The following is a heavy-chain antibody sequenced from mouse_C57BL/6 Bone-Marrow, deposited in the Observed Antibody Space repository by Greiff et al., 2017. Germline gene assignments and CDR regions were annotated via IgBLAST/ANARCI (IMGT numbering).Heavy chain of an antibody. CDR3: ARDYYGSSVPLYWYFDV. J-gene: IGHJ1*03. V-gene: IGHV3-6*01. CDR2: ISYDGSN. D-gene: IGHD1-1*01. Sequence: EVKLVESGPGLVKPSQSLSLTCSVTGYSITSGYYWNWIRQFPGNKLEWMGYISYDGSNNYNPSLKNRISITRDTSKNQFFLKLNSVTTEDTATYYCARDYYGSSVPLYWYFDVWGTGTTVTVSS. CDR1: GYSITSGYY.